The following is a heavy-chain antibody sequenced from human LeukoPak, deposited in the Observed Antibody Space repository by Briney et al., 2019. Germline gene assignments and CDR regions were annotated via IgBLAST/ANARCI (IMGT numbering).Heavy chain of an antibody. J-gene: IGHJ3*02. V-gene: IGHV3-23*01. D-gene: IGHD1-14*01. Sequence: GGCLRLSCAASGFTFSTYAMTWVRQAPGKGLEWVSVISAGGGSTHYADSVKGRFTISRDNSKNTLYLQMNSLRAEDTAVYYCARGHRFSFDIWGQGTMVTVSS. CDR3: ARGHRFSFDI. CDR1: GFTFSTYA. CDR2: ISAGGGST.